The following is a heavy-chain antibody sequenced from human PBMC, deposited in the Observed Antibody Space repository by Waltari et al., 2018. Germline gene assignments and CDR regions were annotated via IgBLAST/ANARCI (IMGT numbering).Heavy chain of an antibody. J-gene: IGHJ3*02. V-gene: IGHV4-34*01. D-gene: IGHD3-9*01. Sequence: QVQLQQWGAGLLKPSETLSLTCAVYGGSFSGYYWSWIRQPPGEGLERTGEINHSGSTNNNPSLRSRVTISVDASKNQFSLKLSSVTAADTAVYYCARGIDILTGYSPGAFDIWGQGTMVTVSS. CDR1: GGSFSGYY. CDR2: INHSGST. CDR3: ARGIDILTGYSPGAFDI.